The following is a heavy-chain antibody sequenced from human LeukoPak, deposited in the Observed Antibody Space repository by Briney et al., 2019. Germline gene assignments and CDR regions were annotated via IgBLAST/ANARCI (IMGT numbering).Heavy chain of an antibody. CDR2: IYYSGST. V-gene: IGHV4-59*01. CDR3: ARDPLRWGFDY. Sequence: SETLSLTCTVSGGSISSYYWSWIRQPPGKGLEWIGYIYYSGSTNYNPSLKSRVTIPVDTSKNQFSLKLSSVTAADTAVYYCARDPLRWGFDYWGQGTLVTVSS. J-gene: IGHJ4*02. CDR1: GGSISSYY. D-gene: IGHD7-27*01.